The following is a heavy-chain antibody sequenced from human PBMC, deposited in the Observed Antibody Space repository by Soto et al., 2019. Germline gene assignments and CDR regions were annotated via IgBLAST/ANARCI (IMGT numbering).Heavy chain of an antibody. CDR2: IYYSGST. J-gene: IGHJ4*02. D-gene: IGHD3-16*02. V-gene: IGHV4-31*03. CDR1: GGSISSGGYY. Sequence: SETLSLTCTVSGGSISSGGYYWSWIRQHPGKGLEWTGYIYYSGSTYYNPSLKSRVTISVDTSKNQFSLKLSSVTAADTAVYYCAASLGELSLYLPDYWGQGTLVTVSS. CDR3: AASLGELSLYLPDY.